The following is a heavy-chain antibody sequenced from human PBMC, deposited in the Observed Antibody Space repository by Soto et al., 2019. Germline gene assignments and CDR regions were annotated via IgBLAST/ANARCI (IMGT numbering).Heavy chain of an antibody. D-gene: IGHD5-18*01. CDR2: IYTSGST. V-gene: IGHV4-4*07. CDR3: ATTTYKPWIQLWSSPDNYFDY. CDR1: GGSISSYY. J-gene: IGHJ4*02. Sequence: QVQLQESGPGLVKPSETLSLTCTVSGGSISSYYWSWIRQPAGKGLEWIGRIYTSGSTNYNPSLKSRVTMSVGTSKNQFSLKLSSVTAADTAVYYCATTTYKPWIQLWSSPDNYFDYWGQGTLVTVSS.